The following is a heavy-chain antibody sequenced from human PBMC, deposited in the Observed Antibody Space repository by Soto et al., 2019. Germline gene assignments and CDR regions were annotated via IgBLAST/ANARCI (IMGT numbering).Heavy chain of an antibody. CDR3: ARGEGYYYYDSSGYSDY. Sequence: EVQLVESGGGLVQPGGSLRLSCAASGFTFSSYEMNWVRQAPGKGLEWVSYISSSGSPIYYADSVNGRFTISRDNAKNSRYLQMNSLRAEDTAVYYCARGEGYYYYDSSGYSDYWGQGTLVTVSS. J-gene: IGHJ4*02. V-gene: IGHV3-48*03. D-gene: IGHD3-22*01. CDR2: ISSSGSPI. CDR1: GFTFSSYE.